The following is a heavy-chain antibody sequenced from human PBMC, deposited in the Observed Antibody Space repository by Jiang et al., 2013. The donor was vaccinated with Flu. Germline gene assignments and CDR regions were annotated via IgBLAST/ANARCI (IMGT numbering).Heavy chain of an antibody. CDR2: IIPSLGIA. D-gene: IGHD2-2*01. J-gene: IGHJ4*02. CDR1: GGTFSSYA. CDR3: ARGYGLTEVVPAAPLDY. V-gene: IGHV1-69*04. Sequence: GAEVKKPGSSVKVSCETSGGTFSSYAISWVRQAPGQGLEWMGRIIPSLGIANYAQNFQDRVTITADKSTGSGYMEVSSLRSEDTAVYYCARGYGLTEVVPAAPLDYWGQGHPWSTVSS.